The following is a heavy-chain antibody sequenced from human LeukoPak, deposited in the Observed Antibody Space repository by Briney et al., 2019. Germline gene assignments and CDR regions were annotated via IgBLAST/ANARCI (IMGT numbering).Heavy chain of an antibody. CDR1: GFNFSNYW. CDR2: IKHDGSEK. CDR3: ARALSHCLDY. J-gene: IGHJ4*02. Sequence: GGSQRLSCVVSGFNFSNYWMNWVRQAPGKGLEWVANIKHDGSEKYYVDSVKGRFSISRDNAKKSLYLQMNSLRAEDTAVYYCARALSHCLDYWGQGTLVTVSS. D-gene: IGHD3-16*01. V-gene: IGHV3-7*01.